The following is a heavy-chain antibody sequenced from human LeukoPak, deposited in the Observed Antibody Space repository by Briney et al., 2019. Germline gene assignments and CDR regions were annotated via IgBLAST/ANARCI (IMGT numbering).Heavy chain of an antibody. CDR2: MNPNSGNT. V-gene: IGHV1-8*01. CDR3: ARSSRHYDFWSGLDYYYYVDV. Sequence: ASVKVSCKASGYTFTSYDINWVRQATGQGLEWMGWMNPNSGNTGYAQKFQGRVTMTRNTSISTAYMELSSLRSEDTAVYYCARSSRHYDFWSGLDYYYYVDVWGKGTTVTVSS. J-gene: IGHJ6*03. D-gene: IGHD3-3*01. CDR1: GYTFTSYD.